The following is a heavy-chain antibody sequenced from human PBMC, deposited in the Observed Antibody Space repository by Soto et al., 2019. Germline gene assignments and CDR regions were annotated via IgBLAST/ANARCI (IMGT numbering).Heavy chain of an antibody. CDR1: GGSISTYY. V-gene: IGHV4-59*01. Sequence: SETLSLTCTVSGGSISTYYWSWIRQPPWKGLEWIGYIFYSGSTNFNPSLKSRVTISVDTSKNQFSLKLNSVTAADTAVYYCARAFGGFGSGTYYASWGQGTLVTVST. CDR3: ARAFGGFGSGTYYAS. D-gene: IGHD3-10*01. CDR2: IFYSGST. J-gene: IGHJ5*02.